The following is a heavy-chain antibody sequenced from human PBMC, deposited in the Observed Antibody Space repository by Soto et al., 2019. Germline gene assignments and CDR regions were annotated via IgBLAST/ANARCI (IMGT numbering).Heavy chain of an antibody. CDR1: GGSISSGDYY. Sequence: QVQLQESGPGLVKPSQTLSLTCTVSGGSISSGDYYWSWIRQPPGKGLEWIGYIYYSGSTYYNPSLKSRVTISVDTSKNQFSLKLSSVTAADTAVYYCARDGGYCSGGSCHTGAYWGQGTLVTVSS. CDR2: IYYSGST. J-gene: IGHJ4*02. V-gene: IGHV4-30-4*01. D-gene: IGHD2-15*01. CDR3: ARDGGYCSGGSCHTGAY.